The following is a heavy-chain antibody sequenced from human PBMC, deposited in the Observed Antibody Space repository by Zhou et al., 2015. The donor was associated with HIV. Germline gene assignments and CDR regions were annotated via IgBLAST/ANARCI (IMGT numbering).Heavy chain of an antibody. CDR2: IIPIFGTA. CDR1: GGTFSSYA. J-gene: IGHJ6*03. D-gene: IGHD3-3*01. Sequence: QVQLVQSGAEVKKPGASVKVSCKASGGTFSSYAISWVRQAPGQGLEWMGGIIPIFGTANYAQKFQGRVTITADESTSTAYMELSSLRSEDTAVYYCARDSSVFWSGFSHHKTMDVWGKGTTVTVSS. CDR3: ARDSSVFWSGFSHHKTMDV. V-gene: IGHV1-69*13.